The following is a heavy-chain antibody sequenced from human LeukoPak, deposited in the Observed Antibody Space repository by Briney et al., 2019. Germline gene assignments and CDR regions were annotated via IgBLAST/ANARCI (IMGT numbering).Heavy chain of an antibody. Sequence: SETLSLTCTVSGGSISSGGYYWSWLRQHPGKGLEWIGYIYYSGSTYYNPSLKSRVTISVDTSKNQFSLKLSSVTAADTAVYYCARVRSEYYDGSGYSDDAFDIWGQGTMVTVSS. CDR3: ARVRSEYYDGSGYSDDAFDI. D-gene: IGHD3-22*01. V-gene: IGHV4-31*03. CDR1: GGSISSGGYY. J-gene: IGHJ3*02. CDR2: IYYSGST.